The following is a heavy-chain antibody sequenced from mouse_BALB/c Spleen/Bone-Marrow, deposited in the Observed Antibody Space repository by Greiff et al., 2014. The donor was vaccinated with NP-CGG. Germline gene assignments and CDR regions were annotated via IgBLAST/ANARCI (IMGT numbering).Heavy chain of an antibody. CDR3: AREGYYGSPFAY. V-gene: IGHV1-7*01. J-gene: IGHJ3*01. CDR2: INPSTGYT. CDR1: CYTFTSYW. Sequence: VQLQESGAELAKPGASVKMSCKASCYTFTSYWMHWVKQRPGQGLEWIGYINPSTGYTGYNQKFKDKATLTADKSSSTAYMQLSSLTSEDSAVYYCAREGYYGSPFAYWGQGTLVTVSA. D-gene: IGHD1-1*01.